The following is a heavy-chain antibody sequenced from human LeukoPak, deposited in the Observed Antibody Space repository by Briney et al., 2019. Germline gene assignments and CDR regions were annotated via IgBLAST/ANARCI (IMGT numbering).Heavy chain of an antibody. CDR2: IYHSGST. D-gene: IGHD1-26*01. V-gene: IGHV4-4*02. J-gene: IGHJ5*02. Sequence: SGTLSLTCAVSGGSISSSNWWSWVRQPPGKGLEWIGEIYHSGSTNYNPSLKSRVTISVDRSKNQFSLKLSSVTAADTAVYYCARDAGGSYRRWALQNWFDPWGQGTLVTVSS. CDR3: ARDAGGSYRRWALQNWFDP. CDR1: GGSISSSNW.